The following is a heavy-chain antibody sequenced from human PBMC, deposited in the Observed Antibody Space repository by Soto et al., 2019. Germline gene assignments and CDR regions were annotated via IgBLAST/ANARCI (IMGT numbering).Heavy chain of an antibody. V-gene: IGHV3-53*01. D-gene: IGHD3-16*01. Sequence: GGSLRLSCAASGFTVSSNYMSWVRQAPGKGLEWVSVIYSGGSTYYADSVKGRFTISRDNSKNTLYLQMNSLRAEDTAVYYCAREPPTRADGGIPYYFDYWGQGTLVTVSS. J-gene: IGHJ4*02. CDR2: IYSGGST. CDR3: AREPPTRADGGIPYYFDY. CDR1: GFTVSSNY.